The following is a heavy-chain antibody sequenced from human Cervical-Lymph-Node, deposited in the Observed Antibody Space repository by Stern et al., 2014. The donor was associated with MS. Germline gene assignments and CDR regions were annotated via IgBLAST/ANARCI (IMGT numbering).Heavy chain of an antibody. V-gene: IGHV1-69*01. Sequence: QVQLVESGAEVKKPGASVKVSCKASGGTFSSYAISWVRQAPGHGLEWMGGIIPIFGTANYAQTFQGRVTITADEYTSTAYMELSSLRSEDTAVYYCARGVLAAAGLDYWGQGTLVTVSS. CDR3: ARGVLAAAGLDY. CDR1: GGTFSSYA. D-gene: IGHD6-13*01. CDR2: IIPIFGTA. J-gene: IGHJ4*02.